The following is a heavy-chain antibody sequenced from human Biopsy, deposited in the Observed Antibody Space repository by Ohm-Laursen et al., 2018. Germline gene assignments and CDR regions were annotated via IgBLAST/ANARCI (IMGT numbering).Heavy chain of an antibody. J-gene: IGHJ3*02. D-gene: IGHD3-16*01. V-gene: IGHV1-2*02. Sequence: SSVKVSSKASGYILSGYSFHWVRQAPPQGLEWMGWISPNSGAANYAQKFQGRVTLTRDTSINTASMDLTRLTSDDTAVYYWATPLGGQTDAFDIWGQGTMVTVSS. CDR1: GYILSGYS. CDR3: ATPLGGQTDAFDI. CDR2: ISPNSGAA.